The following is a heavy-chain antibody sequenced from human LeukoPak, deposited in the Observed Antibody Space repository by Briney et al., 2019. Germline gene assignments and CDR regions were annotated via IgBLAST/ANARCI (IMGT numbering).Heavy chain of an antibody. CDR1: GFTFSTYA. CDR3: ARGPQSLTTRGSWFDP. D-gene: IGHD1-14*01. V-gene: IGHV3-30*04. CDR2: VSKDGNTK. Sequence: GGSLRLSCVASGFTFSTYAIHWVRQAPGKGLEWVAVVSKDGNTKYYADSVKGRFTISRDNSKNTLYLQMNSLRAEDTAVYYCARGPQSLTTRGSWFDPWGQGTLVTVSS. J-gene: IGHJ5*02.